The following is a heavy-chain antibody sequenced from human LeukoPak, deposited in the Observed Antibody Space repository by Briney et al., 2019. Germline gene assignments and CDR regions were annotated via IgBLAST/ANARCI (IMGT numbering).Heavy chain of an antibody. V-gene: IGHV4-59*08. D-gene: IGHD3-9*01. Sequence: SETLSLTCTVSGGSISSYYWTWGRQPPGKGLEWIGEVFYSGSTNSNPSLKSRLTMSVDESKHEFSLKLTSVTVADTAVYYCASGGLVSRYLDHWGQGTLVTVS. J-gene: IGHJ4*02. CDR1: GGSISSYY. CDR3: ASGGLVSRYLDH. CDR2: VFYSGST.